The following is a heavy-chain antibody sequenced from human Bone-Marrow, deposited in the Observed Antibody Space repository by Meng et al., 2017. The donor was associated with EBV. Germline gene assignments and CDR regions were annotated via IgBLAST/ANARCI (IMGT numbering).Heavy chain of an antibody. J-gene: IGHJ4*02. V-gene: IGHV1-69*01. CDR2: LIPMVGAP. CDR3: ASESGRGFTPDY. Sequence: QVQVLQSGGEVKKPGSSVKVACRTSGGTFRSDAVSWVRQAPGQGLEWMGGLIPMVGAPHYAQKFQGRVTIIADESTSTHSMELNSLRSEDTAMYYCASESGRGFTPDYWGQGTLVTVSS. D-gene: IGHD3-10*01. CDR1: GGTFRSDA.